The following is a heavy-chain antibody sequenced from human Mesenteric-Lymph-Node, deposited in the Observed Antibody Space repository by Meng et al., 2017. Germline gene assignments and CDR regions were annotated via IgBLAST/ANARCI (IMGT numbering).Heavy chain of an antibody. V-gene: IGHV4-4*02. Sequence: QGLVQEEGPGRVKHSGTLSLTCAVSGGSISSSNWWSWVRQPPGKGLEWIGKIYHSGITIYNPSLKSRVTMSEDNSKNQLSLKLNSMTAADTAVYYCARDPTGGEDHQRVWGQGTLVTVSS. CDR3: ARDPTGGEDHQRV. CDR1: GGSISSSNW. D-gene: IGHD1-14*01. J-gene: IGHJ4*02. CDR2: IYHSGIT.